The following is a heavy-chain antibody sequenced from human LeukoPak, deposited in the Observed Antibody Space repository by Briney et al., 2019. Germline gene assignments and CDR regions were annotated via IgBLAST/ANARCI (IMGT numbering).Heavy chain of an antibody. Sequence: GGSLRLSCTASGFSFSGHWMHWARQLPGKGRVWVSRISPTGSTTSYADSVKGRFTVSRDNAKNTLYLQVNNLRAEDTAVYYCARGPNSNWSGLDFWGQGTLLTVSS. D-gene: IGHD6-6*01. J-gene: IGHJ4*02. V-gene: IGHV3-74*01. CDR2: ISPTGSTT. CDR3: ARGPNSNWSGLDF. CDR1: GFSFSGHW.